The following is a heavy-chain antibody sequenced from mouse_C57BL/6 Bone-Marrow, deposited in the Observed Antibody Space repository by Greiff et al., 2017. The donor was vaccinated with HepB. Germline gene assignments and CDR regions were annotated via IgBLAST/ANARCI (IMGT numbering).Heavy chain of an antibody. CDR1: VYTFTDYY. CDR3: ARWYYYGSRNAMDY. Sequence: VQLQQSGPELVKPGASVKISFKASVYTFTDYYMNWVKQSHGKSLEWIGDINPNNGGTSYNQKFKGKATLTVDKSSSTAYMELRSLTSEDSAVYYCARWYYYGSRNAMDYWGQGTSVTVSS. D-gene: IGHD1-1*01. J-gene: IGHJ4*01. CDR2: INPNNGGT. V-gene: IGHV1-26*01.